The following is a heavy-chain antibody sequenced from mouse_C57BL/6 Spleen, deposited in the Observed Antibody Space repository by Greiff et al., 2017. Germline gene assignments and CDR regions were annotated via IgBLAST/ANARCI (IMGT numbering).Heavy chain of an antibody. J-gene: IGHJ4*01. CDR1: GFSLSTFGMG. D-gene: IGHD1-1*01. Sequence: QVTLKVSGPGILQPSQTLSLTCSFSGFSLSTFGMGVGWIRQPSGKGLEWLAHIWWDDDKYYNPALKSRLTISKDTSKNQVFLKIANVDTADTATYYCARNPIYYGSSYDAMDYWGQGTSVTVSS. CDR2: IWWDDDK. V-gene: IGHV8-8*01. CDR3: ARNPIYYGSSYDAMDY.